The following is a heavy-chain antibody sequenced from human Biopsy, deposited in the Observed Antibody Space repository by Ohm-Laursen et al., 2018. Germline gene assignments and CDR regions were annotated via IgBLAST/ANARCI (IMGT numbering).Heavy chain of an antibody. Sequence: SETLSLTCTVSGDSISGYYWSWIRQAPGRGLEWIGLIYYRGETDYNPSLKSRVTISVDGSKNQFSLNLTSIPAADTAVYYCARHRTHPPPGSMDVWGHGTTVCVSS. CDR2: IYYRGET. CDR3: ARHRTHPPPGSMDV. V-gene: IGHV4-59*08. CDR1: GDSISGYY. J-gene: IGHJ6*02. D-gene: IGHD2-15*01.